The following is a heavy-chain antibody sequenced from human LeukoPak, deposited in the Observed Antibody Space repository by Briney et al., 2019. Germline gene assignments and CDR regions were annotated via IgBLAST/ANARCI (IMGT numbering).Heavy chain of an antibody. CDR3: AKEGDTALVTGYFDL. CDR2: IIPIFGTA. D-gene: IGHD5-18*01. CDR1: GGTFRSYV. V-gene: IGHV1-69*13. Sequence: ASVKVSFKAPGGTFRSYVISWVRQAPGQGLEWMGGIIPIFGTAHYAQKFQGRLTITADESTSTVYMEMSSLRSEDTATYYCAKEGDTALVTGYFDLWGRGTLVTVSS. J-gene: IGHJ2*01.